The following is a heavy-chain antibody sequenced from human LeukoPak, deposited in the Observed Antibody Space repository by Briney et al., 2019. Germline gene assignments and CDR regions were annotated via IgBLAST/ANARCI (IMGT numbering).Heavy chain of an antibody. CDR2: INPNSGGT. CDR1: GYTFTSYG. V-gene: IGHV1-2*02. CDR3: ARGPLMITFGGVIAPFDY. D-gene: IGHD3-16*02. J-gene: IGHJ4*02. Sequence: ASVKVSCKASGYTFTSYGISWVRQAPGQGLEWMGWINPNSGGTNYAQKFQGRVTMTRDTSISTAYMELSRLRSDDTAVYYCARGPLMITFGGVIAPFDYWGQGTLVTVSS.